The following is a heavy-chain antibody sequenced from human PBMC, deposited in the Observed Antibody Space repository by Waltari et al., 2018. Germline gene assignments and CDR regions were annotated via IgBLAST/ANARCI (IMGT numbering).Heavy chain of an antibody. CDR3: ARRRYYDSSGYYLDY. CDR2: VYYTGST. V-gene: IGHV4-59*08. CDR1: GDSIRSYY. Sequence: GPGLVKPSETLSLTCTVSGDSIRSYYWSWIRQPPGKGLEWIGYVYYTGSTNYNPSLKSRVTISVDASKNQFSLKLSSMTAADTAMYYCARRRYYDSSGYYLDYWGQGTLVTVSS. J-gene: IGHJ4*02. D-gene: IGHD3-22*01.